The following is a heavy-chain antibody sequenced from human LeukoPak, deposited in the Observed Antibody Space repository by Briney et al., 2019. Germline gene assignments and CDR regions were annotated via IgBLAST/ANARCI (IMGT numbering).Heavy chain of an antibody. CDR1: GGSFSGYY. V-gene: IGHV4-34*01. CDR2: INHSGST. D-gene: IGHD3-10*01. CDR3: ARHGSGYWFDP. Sequence: SETLSLTCAVYGGSFSGYYWSWIRQPPGKGLEWIGEINHSGSTNYNPPLKSRVTISVDTSKNQFSLKLSSVTAADTAVYYCARHGSGYWFDPWGQGTLVTVSS. J-gene: IGHJ5*02.